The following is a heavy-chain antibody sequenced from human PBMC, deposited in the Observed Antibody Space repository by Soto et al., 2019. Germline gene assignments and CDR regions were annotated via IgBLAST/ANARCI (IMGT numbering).Heavy chain of an antibody. D-gene: IGHD6-19*01. J-gene: IGHJ3*02. CDR3: AKDLLVVAGTSAFDI. V-gene: IGHV3-23*01. Sequence: GGSLRLSCAASGFTFSNYAMTWVRQAPGKGLEWVSVISGSGGGTYYADSVKGRFTISRDNSKNTLYLPMNSLRAEDTAVYYCAKDLLVVAGTSAFDIWGQGTMVTVSS. CDR2: ISGSGGGT. CDR1: GFTFSNYA.